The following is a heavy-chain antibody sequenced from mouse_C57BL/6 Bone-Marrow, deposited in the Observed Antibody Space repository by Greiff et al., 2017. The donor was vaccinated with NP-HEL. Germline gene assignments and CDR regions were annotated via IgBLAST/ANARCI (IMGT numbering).Heavy chain of an antibody. Sequence: VQLQQSGAELVRPGTSVKMSCKASGYTFTNYWIGWAKQRPGHGLEWIGDIYPGGGYTNYNEKFKGKATLTADKSSSTAYMQFSSLASEDSAIYYCARRDLLRLYFDYWGQGTTLTVSS. D-gene: IGHD1-1*01. V-gene: IGHV1-63*01. CDR3: ARRDLLRLYFDY. CDR2: IYPGGGYT. J-gene: IGHJ2*01. CDR1: GYTFTNYW.